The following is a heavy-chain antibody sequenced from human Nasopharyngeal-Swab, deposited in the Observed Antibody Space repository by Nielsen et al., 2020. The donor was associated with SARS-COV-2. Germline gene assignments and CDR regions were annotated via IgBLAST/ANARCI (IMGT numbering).Heavy chain of an antibody. CDR2: INTNTGNA. V-gene: IGHV7-4-1*02. CDR3: ARSGYSSRHYDN. J-gene: IGHJ4*02. D-gene: IGHD6-13*01. CDR1: GYTFTSYA. Sequence: ASVKVSCKASGYTFTSYAVNWVRQAPGQGLEWMGWINTNTGNANYAHGFTGRFVFSLDTSVTTAYVGIISLEAEDTAVYYCARSGYSSRHYDNWGQGTLVTVSS.